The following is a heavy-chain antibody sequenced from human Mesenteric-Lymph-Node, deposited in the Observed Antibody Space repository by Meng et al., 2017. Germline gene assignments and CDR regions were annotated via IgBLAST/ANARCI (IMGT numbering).Heavy chain of an antibody. Sequence: QVQLQQSGPGLVRPSQTLSLTCAISGASVSSSSDAWNWIRQSPSRGLEWLGRTYYRSKWYYGYAVSQRSRLTINPDTSKNQFSLQLNSVTPEDMAAYYCAKNTHTGFDVWGQGTMVTVSS. J-gene: IGHJ3*01. CDR2: TYYRSKWYY. D-gene: IGHD5-18*01. CDR3: AKNTHTGFDV. V-gene: IGHV6-1*01. CDR1: GASVSSSSDA.